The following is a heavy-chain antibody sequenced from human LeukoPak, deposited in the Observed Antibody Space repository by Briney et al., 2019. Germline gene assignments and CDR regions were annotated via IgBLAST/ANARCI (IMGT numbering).Heavy chain of an antibody. CDR3: ARDLVDQLLFVYDAFDI. D-gene: IGHD2-2*01. Sequence: PGGSLRLSCAASGFTFSSYSMNWVRQAPGKGLEWVSSISSSSSYIYYADSVKGRFTISRDNAKNSLYLQMNSLRAEDTAVYYCARDLVDQLLFVYDAFDIWGQGTMVTVSS. CDR1: GFTFSSYS. CDR2: ISSSSSYI. J-gene: IGHJ3*02. V-gene: IGHV3-21*01.